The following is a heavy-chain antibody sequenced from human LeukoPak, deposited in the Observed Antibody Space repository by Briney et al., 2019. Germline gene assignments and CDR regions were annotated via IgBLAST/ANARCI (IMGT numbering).Heavy chain of an antibody. CDR1: GYSISSGYY. CDR2: IYHSGST. J-gene: IGHJ4*02. V-gene: IGHV4-38-2*02. Sequence: SETLSLTCTVSGYSISSGYYWGWIRPPPGKGLEWIGNIYHSGSTYYNPSLKSRVTISVDTSKNQFSLKLSSVTAADTAVYYCARDYQGGYGDKTVDYWGQGTLVTVSS. CDR3: ARDYQGGYGDKTVDY. D-gene: IGHD5-18*01.